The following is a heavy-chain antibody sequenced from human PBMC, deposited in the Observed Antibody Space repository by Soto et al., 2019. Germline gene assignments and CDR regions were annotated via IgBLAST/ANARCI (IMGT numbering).Heavy chain of an antibody. CDR1: GFTFSSYA. CDR3: ARGYSSSRDLGY. D-gene: IGHD6-13*01. J-gene: IGHJ4*02. CDR2: ISGASGTI. Sequence: GGSLRLSCAASGFTFSSYAMSWVRQAPGKGLEWLSYISGASGTIYYADSMQGRFTISRDNAKNSLYLQMNSLRAEDTAMYYCARGYSSSRDLGYWGQGTLATVSS. V-gene: IGHV3-48*01.